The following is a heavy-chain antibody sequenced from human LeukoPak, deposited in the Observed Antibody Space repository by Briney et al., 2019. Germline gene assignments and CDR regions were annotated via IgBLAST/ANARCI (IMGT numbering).Heavy chain of an antibody. CDR3: ARSTAPRDTFDI. CDR2: ISGYNGKT. V-gene: IGHV1-18*01. Sequence: ASVKVSCKASGYTFTYSGITWVRQAPGQGLEWMGWISGYNGKTHYAPKFQGRLTMSTDTSTTTAHMELRSLRSDDTAIFYCARSTAPRDTFDIWGQGTMVTVSS. J-gene: IGHJ3*02. CDR1: GYTFTYSG.